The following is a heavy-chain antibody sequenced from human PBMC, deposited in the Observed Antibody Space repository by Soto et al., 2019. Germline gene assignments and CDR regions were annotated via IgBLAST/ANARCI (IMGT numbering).Heavy chain of an antibody. Sequence: PGGSLRLSCAASGFTFDDYDMHWVRQVPGKGLEWVSGINWNSGSIGYGDSVKGRFAISRDNAKNSLHLQMNSLSAEDTAFYYCVKDESINWYSGHFRHWGQGTLVTVS. CDR1: GFTFDDYD. J-gene: IGHJ1*01. D-gene: IGHD6-13*01. V-gene: IGHV3-9*01. CDR2: INWNSGSI. CDR3: VKDESINWYSGHFRH.